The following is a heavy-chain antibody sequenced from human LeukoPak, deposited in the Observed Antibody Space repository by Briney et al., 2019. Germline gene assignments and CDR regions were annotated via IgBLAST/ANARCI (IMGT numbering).Heavy chain of an antibody. CDR3: ARVCSSTSCYDDAFDI. D-gene: IGHD2-2*01. Sequence: ASVKVSCKASGYTFTSYDINWVRQATGQGLEWMGWMNPNSGNTGYAQKFQGRVTMTRNTSISTAYMEPSSLRSEDTAVYYCARVCSSTSCYDDAFDIWGQGTMVTVSS. CDR2: MNPNSGNT. V-gene: IGHV1-8*01. J-gene: IGHJ3*02. CDR1: GYTFTSYD.